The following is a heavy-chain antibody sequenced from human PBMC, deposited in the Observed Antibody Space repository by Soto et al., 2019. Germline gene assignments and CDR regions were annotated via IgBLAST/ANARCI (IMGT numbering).Heavy chain of an antibody. Sequence: QVQLVESGGGVVQPGRSLRLSCAASGFTFSSYGMHWVRQAPGKGLEWVAVISYDGSNKYYADSVKGRFTISRDNSKNTLYLQMNSLRAEDTAVYYCAKDLWEYWGQGTLVTVSS. CDR1: GFTFSSYG. V-gene: IGHV3-30*18. D-gene: IGHD1-26*01. CDR3: AKDLWEY. J-gene: IGHJ4*02. CDR2: ISYDGSNK.